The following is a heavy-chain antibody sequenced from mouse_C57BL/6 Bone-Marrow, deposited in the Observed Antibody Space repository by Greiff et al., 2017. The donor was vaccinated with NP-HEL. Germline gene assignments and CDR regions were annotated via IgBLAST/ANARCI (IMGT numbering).Heavy chain of an antibody. CDR3: ALITTVVARDY. V-gene: IGHV1-22*01. J-gene: IGHJ2*01. CDR1: GYTFTDYN. Sequence: DVQLQESGPELVKPGASVKMSCKASGYTFTDYNMHWVKQSHGKSLEWIGYINPNNGGTSYNQKFKGKATLTVNKSSSTAYMELRSLTSEDSAVYYCALITTVVARDYWGQGTTLTVSS. D-gene: IGHD1-1*01. CDR2: INPNNGGT.